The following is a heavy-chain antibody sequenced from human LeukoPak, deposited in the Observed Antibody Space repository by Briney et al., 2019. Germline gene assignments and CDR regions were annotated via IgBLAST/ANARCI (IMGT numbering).Heavy chain of an antibody. V-gene: IGHV3-23*01. CDR2: IGGGDT. J-gene: IGHJ4*02. CDR3: AKDGQSFTMWDYLDY. CDR1: GFDFSTYA. D-gene: IGHD5-24*01. Sequence: GGSLRLSCAASGFDFSTYAMSWVRQAPGKGLEWVSGIGGGDTHYADSVKCRITLSRDNSKSTVELHMSSLRVEDTAVYYCAKDGQSFTMWDYLDYWGRGTLVTVSS.